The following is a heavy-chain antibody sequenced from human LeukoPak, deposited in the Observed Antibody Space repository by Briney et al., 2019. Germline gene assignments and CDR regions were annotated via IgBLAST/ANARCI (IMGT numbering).Heavy chain of an antibody. Sequence: SETLSLTCTVSGGSISSYYWSRIRQPPGKGLEWIGYIYYSGSTNYNPSLKSRVTISVDTSKNQFSLKLSSVTAADTAVYYCARDRRDSSSWYFGAFDIWGQGTMVTVSS. V-gene: IGHV4-59*01. D-gene: IGHD6-13*01. CDR3: ARDRRDSSSWYFGAFDI. CDR1: GGSISSYY. J-gene: IGHJ3*02. CDR2: IYYSGST.